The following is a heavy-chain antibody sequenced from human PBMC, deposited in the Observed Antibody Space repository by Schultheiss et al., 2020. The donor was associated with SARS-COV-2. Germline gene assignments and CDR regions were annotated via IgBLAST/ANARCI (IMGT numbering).Heavy chain of an antibody. D-gene: IGHD2-21*02. Sequence: GESLKISCKASEDTFTTYAMHWVRQAPGQGLEWMGWIHAGNGNTKYSRKFQGRVTITRDTSANTVYMELRSLRSDDTAVYYCARGGQAYCGGDCSTAPDYWGQGTLVTVSS. CDR3: ARGGQAYCGGDCSTAPDY. V-gene: IGHV1-3*01. J-gene: IGHJ4*02. CDR2: IHAGNGNT. CDR1: EDTFTTYA.